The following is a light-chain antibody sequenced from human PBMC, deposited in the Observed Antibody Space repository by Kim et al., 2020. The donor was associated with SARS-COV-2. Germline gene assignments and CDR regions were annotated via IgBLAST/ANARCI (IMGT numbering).Light chain of an antibody. V-gene: IGLV2-14*03. CDR1: SSYVGGYNY. J-gene: IGLJ1*01. CDR2: AVS. Sequence: GQSITISCTGTSSYVGGYNYVSWYQQHPGKAPKLMIYAVSNRPSGVSNRFSGSKSGNTASLTISGLQAEDEADYYCSSYTSSSTYVFGTGTKVTVL. CDR3: SSYTSSSTYV.